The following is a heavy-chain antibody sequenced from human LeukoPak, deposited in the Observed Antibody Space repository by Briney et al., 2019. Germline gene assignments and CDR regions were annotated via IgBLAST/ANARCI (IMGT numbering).Heavy chain of an antibody. CDR3: AKLVGSGSPLRHFDY. D-gene: IGHD3-10*01. CDR2: ISGSGGST. V-gene: IGHV3-23*01. Sequence: GGSLRLSCAASGFTFSSYAMSWVRQAPGKGLEWVPAISGSGGSTYYADSVKGRFTISRDNSKNTLYLQMNSLRAEDTAVYYCAKLVGSGSPLRHFDYWGQGTLVTVSS. CDR1: GFTFSSYA. J-gene: IGHJ4*02.